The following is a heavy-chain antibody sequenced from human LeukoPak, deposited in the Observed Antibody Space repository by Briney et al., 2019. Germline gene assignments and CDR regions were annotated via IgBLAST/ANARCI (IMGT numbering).Heavy chain of an antibody. Sequence: GGSLRLSCAACGVTFRSYAMTWVRQAPGKGLKWVSALSGSGVSTYYAHSVKGRFAISRDNSKNTLYLQMNSLRAEDTAVYYCAKGRTGVRSPFDYWGQGTLVTVSS. CDR1: GVTFRSYA. D-gene: IGHD7-27*01. CDR3: AKGRTGVRSPFDY. CDR2: LSGSGVST. V-gene: IGHV3-23*01. J-gene: IGHJ4*02.